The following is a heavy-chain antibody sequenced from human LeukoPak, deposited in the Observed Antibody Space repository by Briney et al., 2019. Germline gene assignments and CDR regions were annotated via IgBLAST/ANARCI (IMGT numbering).Heavy chain of an antibody. Sequence: GASVKVSCKASGGTFSSYAISWVRQAPGQRLEWMGGIIPIFGTANYAQKFQGRVTITADESTSTAYMELSSLRSEDTAVYYCARLLNYDFWSGYYKYYGMDVWGQGTTVTVSS. J-gene: IGHJ6*02. CDR1: GGTFSSYA. D-gene: IGHD3-3*01. CDR2: IIPIFGTA. CDR3: ARLLNYDFWSGYYKYYGMDV. V-gene: IGHV1-69*13.